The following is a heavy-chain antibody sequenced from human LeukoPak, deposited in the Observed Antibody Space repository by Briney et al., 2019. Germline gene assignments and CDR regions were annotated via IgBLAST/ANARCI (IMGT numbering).Heavy chain of an antibody. V-gene: IGHV3-66*02. CDR3: ARDRAGAQSWVALDP. D-gene: IGHD3-10*01. CDR1: GFTVSNDY. Sequence: GGSLRLSCAASGFTVSNDYMAWVRQAPGRGLEWVSLIYGDGTTFYTDSVKGRFTISRDNFKNTLYLQMSSLRPEGTALYYCARDRAGAQSWVALDPWGQGTLVTVSS. CDR2: IYGDGTT. J-gene: IGHJ5*02.